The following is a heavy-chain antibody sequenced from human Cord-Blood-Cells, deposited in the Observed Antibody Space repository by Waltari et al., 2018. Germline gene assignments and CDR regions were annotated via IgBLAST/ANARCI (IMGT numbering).Heavy chain of an antibody. V-gene: IGHV4-34*01. CDR3: ARGRGYCSSTSCYFAFDI. CDR2: ITHSGST. D-gene: IGHD2-2*01. J-gene: IGHJ3*02. CDR1: GGSFSGYY. Sequence: QVQLQQWGAGLLKPSETLSLTCAVYGGSFSGYYWSWIRQPPGPGLEWIGEITHSGSTNYNPSLKSRVTISVDTSKNQFSLKLSSVTAADTAVYYCARGRGYCSSTSCYFAFDIWGQGTMVTVSS.